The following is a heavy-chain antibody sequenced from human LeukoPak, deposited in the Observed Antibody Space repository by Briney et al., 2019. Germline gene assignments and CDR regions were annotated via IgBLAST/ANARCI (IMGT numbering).Heavy chain of an antibody. CDR3: ARDSSGWRKFDY. J-gene: IGHJ4*02. Sequence: ASVKVSCKASGYTFTSYGISWVRQAPGQGLEWMGGIIPIFATAKYVQKFQGRVKITADESTSTAYMELSSLRSEDTAVYYCARDSSGWRKFDYWGQGTLVTVSS. CDR1: GYTFTSYG. V-gene: IGHV1-69*13. D-gene: IGHD6-19*01. CDR2: IIPIFATA.